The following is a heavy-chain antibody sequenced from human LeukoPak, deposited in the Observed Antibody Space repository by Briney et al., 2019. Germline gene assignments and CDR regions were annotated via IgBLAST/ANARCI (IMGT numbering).Heavy chain of an antibody. CDR2: IRYDGSNK. CDR3: AKDQKLGTLS. V-gene: IGHV3-30*02. Sequence: PGGSLRLSCAASGFTFSNSDMHWVRQAPGKGLEWVAFIRYDGSNKYYADSVKGRFTISRDNSKNTLYLQMNSLRAEDTAVYYCAKDQKLGTLSWGQGTLVTVSS. CDR1: GFTFSNSD. J-gene: IGHJ4*02. D-gene: IGHD7-27*01.